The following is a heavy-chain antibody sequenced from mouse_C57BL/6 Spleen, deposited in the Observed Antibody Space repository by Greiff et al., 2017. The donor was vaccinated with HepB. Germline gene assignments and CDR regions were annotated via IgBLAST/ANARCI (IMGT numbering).Heavy chain of an antibody. CDR3: ARLPRYFDY. D-gene: IGHD3-1*01. J-gene: IGHJ2*01. Sequence: VQLQQPGAELVKPGASVKLSCKASGYTFTSYWMQWVKQRPGQGLEWIGEIDPSDSYTNYNQKFKGKATLTVDTSSSTAYMQLSSLTSEDSAVYYCARLPRYFDYWGQGTTLTVSS. V-gene: IGHV1-50*01. CDR1: GYTFTSYW. CDR2: IDPSDSYT.